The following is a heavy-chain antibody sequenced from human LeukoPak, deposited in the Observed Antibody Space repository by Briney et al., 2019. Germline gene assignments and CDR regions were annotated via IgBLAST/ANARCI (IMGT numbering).Heavy chain of an antibody. CDR1: GGSISGYH. CDR3: ARVPRSYYYYYYMDV. J-gene: IGHJ6*03. V-gene: IGHV4-59*01. Sequence: SETLSLTCNVSGGSISGYHWSWIRQPPGKGLEWLGYIYYSGSGNYNPSLKSRVTISADTSKNQFSLKLSSVTAADTAVYYCARVPRSYYYYYYMDVWGKGTTVTVSS. CDR2: IYYSGSG.